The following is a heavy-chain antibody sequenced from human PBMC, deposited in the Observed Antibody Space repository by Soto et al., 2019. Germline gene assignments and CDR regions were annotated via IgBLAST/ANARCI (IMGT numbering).Heavy chain of an antibody. V-gene: IGHV1-69*13. CDR2: IIPIFGTA. CDR1: RGTFSSYA. Sequence: GASVKVSCKASRGTFSSYAIRWGRQAPGQRLEWMGGIIPIFGTANYAQKFQGRVTITADESTSTAYTELSSLRSDDTAVYYCARDQYLTRYYDFWSGYYYYFDYWGQGTLVTVSS. J-gene: IGHJ4*02. CDR3: ARDQYLTRYYDFWSGYYYYFDY. D-gene: IGHD3-3*01.